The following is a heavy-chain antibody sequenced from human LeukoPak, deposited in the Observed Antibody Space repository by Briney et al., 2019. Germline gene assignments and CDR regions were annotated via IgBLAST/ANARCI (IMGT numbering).Heavy chain of an antibody. J-gene: IGHJ5*02. V-gene: IGHV1-46*01. D-gene: IGHD1-26*01. Sequence: ASVKVSCKASGYTFTGYYMHRVRQAPGQGLEWMGIINPSGGSTSYAQKFQGRVTMTRDMSTSTVYMELSSLRSEDTAVYYCASEGYLHNWFDPWGQGTLVTVSS. CDR1: GYTFTGYY. CDR3: ASEGYLHNWFDP. CDR2: INPSGGST.